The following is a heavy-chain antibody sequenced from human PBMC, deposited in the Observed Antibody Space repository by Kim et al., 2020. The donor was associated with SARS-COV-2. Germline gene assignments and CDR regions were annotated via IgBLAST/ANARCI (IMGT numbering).Heavy chain of an antibody. J-gene: IGHJ6*02. V-gene: IGHV1-3*01. D-gene: IGHD2-15*01. CDR1: GYTFTSYV. Sequence: ASVKVSCKASGYTFTSYVMHWVRQAPGQRLEWMGWINAGNGNTKYSQKFQGRVTITRDTSASTAYMELSSLRSEDTAVYYCARLGYCSGDSCPPLYYYYGMDVWGQGTTVTVSS. CDR3: ARLGYCSGDSCPPLYYYYGMDV. CDR2: INAGNGNT.